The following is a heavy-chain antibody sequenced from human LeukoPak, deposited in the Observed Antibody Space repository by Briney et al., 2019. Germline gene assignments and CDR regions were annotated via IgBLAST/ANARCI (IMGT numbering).Heavy chain of an antibody. CDR1: GITVSSNY. D-gene: IGHD6-19*01. J-gene: IGHJ3*02. V-gene: IGHV3-53*01. CDR3: AREPHHPGIAVVGANAFDI. Sequence: GGSLRLSCAASGITVSSNYMSWVRQAPAKGLEWVSVIHSGGSAYYADSVKGRFTISRDSSKNTVYLQMSSLRAEDTAVYYCAREPHHPGIAVVGANAFDIWGQGTMVTVSS. CDR2: IHSGGSA.